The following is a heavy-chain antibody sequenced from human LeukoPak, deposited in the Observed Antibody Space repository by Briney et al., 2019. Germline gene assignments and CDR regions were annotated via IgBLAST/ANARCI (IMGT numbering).Heavy chain of an antibody. CDR1: SGSFSGYY. D-gene: IGHD3-10*01. V-gene: IGHV4-34*01. Sequence: SETLSLTCAVYSGSFSGYYWSWIRQPPGKGLEWIGEIHQTGSTNYNPSLKSRVTISVDTSKNQFSLELNSVTAADTAVYYCARVRSGSHKAWIDYWGQGTLVTVSS. J-gene: IGHJ4*02. CDR3: ARVRSGSHKAWIDY. CDR2: IHQTGST.